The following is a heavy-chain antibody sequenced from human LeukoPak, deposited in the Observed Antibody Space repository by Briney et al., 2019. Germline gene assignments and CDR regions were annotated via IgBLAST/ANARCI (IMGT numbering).Heavy chain of an antibody. CDR3: AKLLNDYGDYYFDY. Sequence: GGSLRLSCVASGFTFSNYWMSWVRQAPGKGLEWVSAISGSGGNTYYADSVRGRFTISRDNSKNTLYLQVNSLRAEDTAVYYCAKLLNDYGDYYFDYWGQGTLVTVSS. D-gene: IGHD4-17*01. V-gene: IGHV3-23*01. CDR2: ISGSGGNT. J-gene: IGHJ4*02. CDR1: GFTFSNYW.